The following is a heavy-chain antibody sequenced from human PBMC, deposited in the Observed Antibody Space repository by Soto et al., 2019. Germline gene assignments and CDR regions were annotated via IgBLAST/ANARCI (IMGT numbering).Heavy chain of an antibody. CDR3: ARDLGGWPDY. CDR2: INAGNGNT. D-gene: IGHD6-19*01. Sequence: QVQLVQSGAEVKKPGASVKVSCKASGYTFTSYAIHWVLQAPGQRLEWMGWINAGNGNTKYSQKFQDRVTITRDTSASTAYMELSSLRSEDTAVYYCARDLGGWPDYWGQGTLVTVSS. CDR1: GYTFTSYA. V-gene: IGHV1-3*01. J-gene: IGHJ4*02.